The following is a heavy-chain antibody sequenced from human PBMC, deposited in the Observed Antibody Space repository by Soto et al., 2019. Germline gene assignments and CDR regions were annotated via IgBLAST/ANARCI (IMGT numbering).Heavy chain of an antibody. CDR3: AKGSGVITIFGVAPDYYYYGMDV. Sequence: SQTLSLTCAISGDSVSSNSAAWNWIRQSPSRGLEWLGRTYYRSKWYNDYAVSVKSRITINPDTSKNQFSLQLNSVTPEDTAVYYCAKGSGVITIFGVAPDYYYYGMDVWGQGTTVPSP. V-gene: IGHV6-1*01. J-gene: IGHJ6*02. D-gene: IGHD3-3*01. CDR1: GDSVSSNSAA. CDR2: TYYRSKWYN.